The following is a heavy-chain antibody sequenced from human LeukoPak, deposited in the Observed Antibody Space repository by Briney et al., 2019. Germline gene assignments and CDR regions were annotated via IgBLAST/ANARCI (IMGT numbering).Heavy chain of an antibody. J-gene: IGHJ4*02. D-gene: IGHD3-10*01. CDR2: ISGSGGST. V-gene: IGHV3-23*01. CDR3: AMVRVRTSHYFDY. Sequence: GGSLRLSCAASGFTFSSYAMSWVRQAPGKGLEWVSAISGSGGSTYYADSVKGRFTISRDNSKNTLYLQMNSLRAEGTAVYYCAMVRVRTSHYFDYWGQGTLVTVSS. CDR1: GFTFSSYA.